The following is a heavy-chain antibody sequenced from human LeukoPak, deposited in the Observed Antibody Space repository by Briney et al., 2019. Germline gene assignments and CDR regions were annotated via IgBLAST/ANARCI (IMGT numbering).Heavy chain of an antibody. CDR2: ISGRGGST. J-gene: IGHJ4*02. Sequence: PGGSLRLSCAASGFTFSSYAMSWVRQTPGKGLEWVSAISGRGGSTYYADSVKGRFTISRDNSKNTLYLQMNSLRAEDTAVYYCARAPAGCSSTSCYAPDFDYWGQGTLVTVSS. D-gene: IGHD2-2*01. CDR3: ARAPAGCSSTSCYAPDFDY. V-gene: IGHV3-23*01. CDR1: GFTFSSYA.